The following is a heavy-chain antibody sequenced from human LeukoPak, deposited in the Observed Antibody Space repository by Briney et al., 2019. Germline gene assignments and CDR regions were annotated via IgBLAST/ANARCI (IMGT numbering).Heavy chain of an antibody. Sequence: ASVKVSCKASGYTFTGYYMHWVRQAPGQGLEWMGWINPNSGGTNYAQKFQGRVTMTRDTSISTAYMELSRLRSDDTAVYYCARKVVPRIYYYYYGMDVWGQGTTVTVSS. CDR3: ARKVVPRIYYYYYGMDV. J-gene: IGHJ6*02. V-gene: IGHV1-2*02. CDR2: INPNSGGT. D-gene: IGHD2-2*01. CDR1: GYTFTGYY.